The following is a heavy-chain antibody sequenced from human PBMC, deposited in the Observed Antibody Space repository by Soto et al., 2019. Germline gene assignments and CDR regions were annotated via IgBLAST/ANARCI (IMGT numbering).Heavy chain of an antibody. CDR1: GGSISSGGYY. V-gene: IGHV4-61*08. D-gene: IGHD3-22*01. Sequence: PSETLSLTCTVSGGSISSGGYYWSWIRQHPGKGLEWIGYIYYSGSTNYNPSLKSRVTISVDTSKNQFSLKLSSVTAADTAVYYCARAIGSYYYDSSGYLDYWGQGTLVTV. CDR3: ARAIGSYYYDSSGYLDY. J-gene: IGHJ4*02. CDR2: IYYSGST.